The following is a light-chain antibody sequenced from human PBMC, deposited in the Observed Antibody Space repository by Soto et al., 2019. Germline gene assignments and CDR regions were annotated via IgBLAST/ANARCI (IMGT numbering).Light chain of an antibody. J-gene: IGKJ1*01. V-gene: IGKV1-17*03. CDR3: LQSETFSGT. CDR1: QDISRF. CDR2: DTS. Sequence: DVQMTQSPSAMSASVGDRVTITCRASQDISRFVAWFQQKPGKAPERLIYDTSTLQVGVPSRFSGGGSGTEFNLAIRGLPPDHFDPYHCLQSETFSGTFGPATKV.